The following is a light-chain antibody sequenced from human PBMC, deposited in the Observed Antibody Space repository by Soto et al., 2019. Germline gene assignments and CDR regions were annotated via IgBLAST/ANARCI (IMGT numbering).Light chain of an antibody. CDR2: SAS. Sequence: EIVLTQSPGTLSLSPGERATLSCRASQSVSSSHLAWYQQKPGQAPRLLIYSASSRATGIPDRFSGSGSGTDFTLTISRLEPEDFAVYYCHYYDKWPPGTFDQGTRLEIK. V-gene: IGKV3-20*01. J-gene: IGKJ5*01. CDR1: QSVSSSH. CDR3: HYYDKWPPGT.